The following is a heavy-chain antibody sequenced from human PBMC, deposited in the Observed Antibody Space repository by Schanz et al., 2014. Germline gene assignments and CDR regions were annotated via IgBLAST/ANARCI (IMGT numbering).Heavy chain of an antibody. J-gene: IGHJ6*02. D-gene: IGHD2-15*01. CDR1: GFTLSNSD. V-gene: IGHV3-13*01. CDR2: IGYLGDT. Sequence: QLVGSGGGLIQPGGSLRLSCTASGFTLSNSDMHWVRQGTGKGLEWVSTIGYLGDTYYPDSVKGRFTVSRDSGQNSLYLQMNSLSADDTAVFYCAKGMGYCSGGTCYDYYYYGLDVWGQGTTVTVSS. CDR3: AKGMGYCSGGTCYDYYYYGLDV.